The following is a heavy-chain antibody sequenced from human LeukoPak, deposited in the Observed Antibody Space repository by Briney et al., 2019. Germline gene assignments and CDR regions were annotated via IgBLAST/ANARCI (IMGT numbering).Heavy chain of an antibody. J-gene: IGHJ3*02. CDR2: IYYSGST. D-gene: IGHD2-15*01. V-gene: IGHV4-39*01. Sequence: PSETLSLTCTVSGGSISSSSYYWGWIRQPPGKGLEWIGSIYYSGSTYYNPSLKSRVTISVDTSKNQFSLKLSSVTAADTAVYYCARRVGVVVVAATFDAFDIWGQGTMVTVSS. CDR3: ARRVGVVVVAATFDAFDI. CDR1: GGSISSSSYY.